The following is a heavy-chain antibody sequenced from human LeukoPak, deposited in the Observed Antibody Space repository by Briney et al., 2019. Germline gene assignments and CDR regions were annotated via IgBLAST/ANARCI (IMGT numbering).Heavy chain of an antibody. V-gene: IGHV3-53*01. CDR3: ARRGRGFDY. D-gene: IGHD2-15*01. J-gene: IGHJ4*02. Sequence: GGSLRLSCEASGFTVSSNYMTWVRQAPGKGLEWVAVIYSGAGTYYADSVKGRFTVSRDNAKNSLYLQMNSLRAEDTAVYYCARRGRGFDYWGQGTLVTVSS. CDR1: GFTVSSNY. CDR2: IYSGAGT.